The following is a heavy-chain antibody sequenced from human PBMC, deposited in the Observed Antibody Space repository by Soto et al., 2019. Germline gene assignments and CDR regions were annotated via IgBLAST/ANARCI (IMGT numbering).Heavy chain of an antibody. V-gene: IGHV1-2*06. CDR2: INPNSGDT. CDR3: ARESGGATATLDYYYFYMDI. Sequence: ASVKVSCKASGYSFSDYYLHWVRHAPGQGPEWMGRINPNSGDTKFAQKFQGRVTMTRDTSVRTAFMELNWLKPDDTAVYYCARESGGATATLDYYYFYMDIWGKGTTVTVSS. D-gene: IGHD5-12*01. J-gene: IGHJ6*03. CDR1: GYSFSDYY.